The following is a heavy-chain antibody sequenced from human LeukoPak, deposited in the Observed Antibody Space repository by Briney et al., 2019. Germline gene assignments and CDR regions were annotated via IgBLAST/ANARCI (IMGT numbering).Heavy chain of an antibody. CDR1: GYSSTSYW. V-gene: IGHV5-10-1*01. CDR2: IDPSDSFT. Sequence: GESLRISCKGSGYSSTSYWITWVRQMPGKGLEWMGRIDPSDSFTNYSPSFQGHVTISADKSISTAYLQWSSLKASDTAMYYCARVAYDSSGYYYPWNYWGQGTLVTVSS. D-gene: IGHD3-22*01. CDR3: ARVAYDSSGYYYPWNY. J-gene: IGHJ4*02.